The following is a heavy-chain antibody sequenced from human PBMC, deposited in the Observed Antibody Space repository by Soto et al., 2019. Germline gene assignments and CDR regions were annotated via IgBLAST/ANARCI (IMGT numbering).Heavy chain of an antibody. V-gene: IGHV3-74*01. CDR1: GFTFSTYW. Sequence: GGSLRLSCVASGFTFSTYWMHWVRQVPGKGLVWVSHIDNDGISTTYADSVKGRFTISRDNAKNTLYLQMNSLRAEDTAVYYRVRDDFGLGIDYWGLGTLVTVSS. CDR3: VRDDFGLGIDY. D-gene: IGHD1-26*01. CDR2: IDNDGIST. J-gene: IGHJ4*02.